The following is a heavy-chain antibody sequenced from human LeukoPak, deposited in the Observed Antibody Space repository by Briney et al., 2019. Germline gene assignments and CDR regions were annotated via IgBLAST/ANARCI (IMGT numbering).Heavy chain of an antibody. J-gene: IGHJ5*02. V-gene: IGHV4-31*03. CDR1: GGSIYRNGYY. D-gene: IGHD3-10*01. Sequence: SETLSLTCTVSGGSIYRNGYYWTWIRQHPGKGLEWIGYIYYSGGTYYNPSLKSRVSMSEGTSKNQFFLHLSSVTAADTAVYYCASAAGNWFDPWGPGTLVTVSS. CDR3: ASAAGNWFDP. CDR2: IYYSGGT.